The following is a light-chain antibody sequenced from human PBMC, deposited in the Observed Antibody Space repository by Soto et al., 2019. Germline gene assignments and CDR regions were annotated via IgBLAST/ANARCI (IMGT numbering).Light chain of an antibody. CDR1: RSDIGSNF. Sequence: QSVLGQPPSASGTPGQTVIISCSGSRSDIGSNFVNWYQHLPGTAPKLLTYNSNQRPSGVPDRFSGSKSGTSASLAISGLQSEDEADYYCAAWDDRLTGPVFGTGTKVTVL. CDR2: NSN. J-gene: IGLJ1*01. V-gene: IGLV1-44*01. CDR3: AAWDDRLTGPV.